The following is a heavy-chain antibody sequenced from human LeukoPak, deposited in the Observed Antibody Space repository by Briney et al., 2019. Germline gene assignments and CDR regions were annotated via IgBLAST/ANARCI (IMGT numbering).Heavy chain of an antibody. D-gene: IGHD3-9*01. CDR2: ISAYNGNT. J-gene: IGHJ4*02. CDR1: GYTFTSYG. Sequence: ASVKVSCKASGYTFTSYGISWVRQAPGQGLEWMGWISAYNGNTNYAQKLQGRVTMTTDTSTSTAYMELRSLRSDDTAVYYCARDTIHYDILTGYYTFDYWGQGTLVTVSS. V-gene: IGHV1-18*01. CDR3: ARDTIHYDILTGYYTFDY.